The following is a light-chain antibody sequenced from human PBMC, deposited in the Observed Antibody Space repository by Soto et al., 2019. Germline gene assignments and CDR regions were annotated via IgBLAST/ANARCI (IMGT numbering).Light chain of an antibody. J-gene: IGKJ4*01. CDR2: AAS. CDR1: QDVSSW. Sequence: DIQMTQSPSSVSASVGDRVTITCRASQDVSSWLVWYQQKPGQAPKLLIYAASNLQSGVPSRFSGSGSGTDFTLTISSPQPEDSATYFCQQASTFPRTFGGGTKVDIK. V-gene: IGKV1-12*01. CDR3: QQASTFPRT.